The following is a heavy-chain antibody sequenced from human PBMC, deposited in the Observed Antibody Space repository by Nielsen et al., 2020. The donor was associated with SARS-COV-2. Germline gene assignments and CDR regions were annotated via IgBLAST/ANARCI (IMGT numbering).Heavy chain of an antibody. V-gene: IGHV3-20*04. J-gene: IGHJ4*02. CDR3: AKDLNPYSSGTFDY. CDR2: INWNGGST. Sequence: GGSLRLSCAASGFTFDDYGMSWVRQAPGKGLEWVSGINWNGGSTGYADSVKGRFTISRDNAKNSLYLQMNSLRAEDTALYYCAKDLNPYSSGTFDYWGQGTLVTVSS. CDR1: GFTFDDYG. D-gene: IGHD6-19*01.